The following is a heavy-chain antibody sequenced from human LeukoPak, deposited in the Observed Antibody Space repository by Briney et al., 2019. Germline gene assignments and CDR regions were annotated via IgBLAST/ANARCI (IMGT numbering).Heavy chain of an antibody. V-gene: IGHV3-30*02. J-gene: IGHJ4*02. D-gene: IGHD1-1*01. CDR3: AKDLWTKQNAPGYFDY. CDR1: AFTFTSYG. CDR2: MRYDGSRQ. Sequence: PGGSLRLTCAVSAFTFTSYGMHWVRQAPGKGLEWVAFMRYDGSRQYYIDSVKGRFTVSRDNSKNTLYLQMNNLRAEDTAVYYCAKDLWTKQNAPGYFDYWGQGTLVTVSS.